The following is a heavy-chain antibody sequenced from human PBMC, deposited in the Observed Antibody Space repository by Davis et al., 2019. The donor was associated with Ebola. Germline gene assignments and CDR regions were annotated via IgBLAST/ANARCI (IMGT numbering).Heavy chain of an antibody. CDR2: IHAGNGDT. Sequence: AASVKVSCKASGYTFINHAMHWVRQAPGQSLEWMGWIHAGNGDTKYSLKLQDRVTITRDTSASIAYMEVSSLISGDTAMYYYAREGSGWHGGLDSWGQGTLVTVSS. CDR1: GYTFINHA. D-gene: IGHD6-19*01. CDR3: AREGSGWHGGLDS. V-gene: IGHV1-3*01. J-gene: IGHJ4*02.